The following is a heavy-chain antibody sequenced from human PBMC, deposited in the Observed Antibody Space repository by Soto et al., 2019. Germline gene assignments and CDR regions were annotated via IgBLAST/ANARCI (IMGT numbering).Heavy chain of an antibody. Sequence: GESLKISCQASGYMFTTYLIAWVRQMPGKGLEWIGIINPTDSDTRYSPSFQGQVTISADKSISTTYLQWSSLKASDTAIYYCARQWNFDYWGQGTLVTVSS. D-gene: IGHD5-12*01. V-gene: IGHV5-51*01. J-gene: IGHJ4*02. CDR3: ARQWNFDY. CDR2: INPTDSDT. CDR1: GYMFTTYL.